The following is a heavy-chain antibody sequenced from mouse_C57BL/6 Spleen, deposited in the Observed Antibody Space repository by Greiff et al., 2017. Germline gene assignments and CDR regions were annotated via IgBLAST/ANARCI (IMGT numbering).Heavy chain of an antibody. CDR1: GFTFSSYG. J-gene: IGHJ4*01. Sequence: EVQRVESGGDLVKPGGSLKLSCAASGFTFSSYGMSWVRQTPDKRLEWVATISSGGSYTYYPDSVKGRFTISRDNAKNTLYLQMSSLKSEDTAMYYCARHVRDYDENYAMDYWGQGTSVTVSS. CDR3: ARHVRDYDENYAMDY. D-gene: IGHD2-4*01. V-gene: IGHV5-6*01. CDR2: ISSGGSYT.